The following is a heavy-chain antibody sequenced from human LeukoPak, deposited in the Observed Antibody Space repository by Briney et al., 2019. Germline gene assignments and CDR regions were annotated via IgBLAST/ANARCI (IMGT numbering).Heavy chain of an antibody. CDR3: ARDFGGDEDFDY. V-gene: IGHV3-48*03. D-gene: IGHD2-21*02. J-gene: IGHJ4*02. Sequence: PGGSLRLSCLASGFTFNRYVMNWVRQAPGRGLEGVSFIDTNDGGRILYADSVTGRFTTSRDDAKNSLYLEMNSLRVEDTAVYYCARDFGGDEDFDYWGQGTLVTVSS. CDR1: GFTFNRYV. CDR2: IDTNDGGRI.